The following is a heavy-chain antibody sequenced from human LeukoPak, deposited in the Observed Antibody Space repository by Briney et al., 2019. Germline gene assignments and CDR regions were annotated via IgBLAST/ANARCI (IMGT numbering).Heavy chain of an antibody. D-gene: IGHD6-6*01. V-gene: IGHV1-18*01. J-gene: IGHJ5*02. CDR1: GYTFTSYG. CDR2: IGAYNGNT. CDR3: ARKLSSSSRYNWFDP. Sequence: ASVKVSCKASGYTFTSYGISWVRQAPGQGLEWMGWIGAYNGNTNYAQKLQGRVTMTTDASTSTAYMELRSLRSDDTAVYYCARKLSSSSRYNWFDPWGQGTLVTVSS.